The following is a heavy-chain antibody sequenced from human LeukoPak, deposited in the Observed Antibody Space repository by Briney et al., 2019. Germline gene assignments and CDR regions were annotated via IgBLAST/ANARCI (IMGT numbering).Heavy chain of an antibody. Sequence: PPETLSLTCAVYGGSFSGYYWSWIRQPPGKGLEWIGEINHSGSTNYSPSLKSRVTISVDTSKNQFSLKLSSVTAADTAVYYCARGLSDTVTYIFDYWGQGTLVTVSS. D-gene: IGHD4-17*01. J-gene: IGHJ4*02. V-gene: IGHV4-34*01. CDR3: ARGLSDTVTYIFDY. CDR2: INHSGST. CDR1: GGSFSGYY.